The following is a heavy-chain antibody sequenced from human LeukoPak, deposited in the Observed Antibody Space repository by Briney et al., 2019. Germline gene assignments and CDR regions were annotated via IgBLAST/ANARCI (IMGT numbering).Heavy chain of an antibody. V-gene: IGHV3-21*01. D-gene: IGHD6-19*01. J-gene: IGHJ4*02. CDR2: ISSSSSYI. CDR1: GFTFSSYE. CDR3: ARDQGIAVAVGGY. Sequence: PGGSLRLSCAASGFTFSSYEMNWVRQAPGKGLEWVSSISSSSSYIYYADSVKGRFTISRDNAKNSLYLQMNSLRAEDTAVYYCARDQGIAVAVGGYWGQGTLVTVSA.